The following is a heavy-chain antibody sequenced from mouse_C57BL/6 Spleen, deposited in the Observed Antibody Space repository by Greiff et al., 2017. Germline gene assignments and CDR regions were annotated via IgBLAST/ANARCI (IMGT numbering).Heavy chain of an antibody. J-gene: IGHJ3*01. CDR2: IYPGDGDT. V-gene: IGHV1-82*01. CDR1: GYAFSSSW. CDR3: ARSHYSNYGFAY. D-gene: IGHD2-5*01. Sequence: QVQLKESGPELVKPGASVKISCKASGYAFSSSWMNWVKQRPGKGLEWIGRIYPGDGDTNYNGKFKGKDTLTADKSSSTAYMQLSSLTSEDSAVYFCARSHYSNYGFAYWGQGTLVTVSA.